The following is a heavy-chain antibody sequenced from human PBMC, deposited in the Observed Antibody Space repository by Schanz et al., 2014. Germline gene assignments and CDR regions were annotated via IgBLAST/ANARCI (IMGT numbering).Heavy chain of an antibody. CDR2: INPNSGET. CDR1: GYSFTEYF. Sequence: QVQLVQSGAEVKKPGASMKVSCLASGYSFTEYFLHWVRQAPGQGLEWMGWINPNSGETNYEQKFKGRVTLTSDTSISTAFMQLSGLTSDDTATYFCVRARYTGYDCSGYWGQGTLLIVSS. CDR3: VRARYTGYDCSGY. D-gene: IGHD5-12*01. V-gene: IGHV1-2*02. J-gene: IGHJ4*02.